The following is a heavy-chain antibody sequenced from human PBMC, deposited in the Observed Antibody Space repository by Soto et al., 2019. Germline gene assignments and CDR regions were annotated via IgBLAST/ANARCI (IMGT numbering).Heavy chain of an antibody. J-gene: IGHJ4*02. V-gene: IGHV4-34*01. Sequence: QVQLQQWGAGLLKPSETLSLTCAVYGGSFSGYYWSWIRQPPGKGLEWIGEINHSGSTNYNPSLKSRVTISVDTSKNHFSLKLGSVTAADTAVYYCARRPTTVTTLRSSRFDYWGQGTLVTVSS. CDR3: ARRPTTVTTLRSSRFDY. D-gene: IGHD4-4*01. CDR2: INHSGST. CDR1: GGSFSGYY.